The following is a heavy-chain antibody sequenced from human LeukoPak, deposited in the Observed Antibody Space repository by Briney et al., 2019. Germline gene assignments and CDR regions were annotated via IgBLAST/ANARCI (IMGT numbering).Heavy chain of an antibody. D-gene: IGHD1-26*01. Sequence: GGSLRLSCAASGFTFSSYSMNWVRQAPGKGLEWVSPISSGSSYKYYADSVKGRFTISRDNAENSLYLQMDSLRAEDTAVYYCARDPTPKWELLPYFDYWGQGTLVTVSS. CDR2: ISSGSSYK. J-gene: IGHJ4*02. CDR3: ARDPTPKWELLPYFDY. CDR1: GFTFSSYS. V-gene: IGHV3-21*01.